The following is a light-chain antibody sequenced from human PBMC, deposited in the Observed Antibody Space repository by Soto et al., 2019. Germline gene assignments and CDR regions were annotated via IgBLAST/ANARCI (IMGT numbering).Light chain of an antibody. CDR3: QQTCILSAYT. V-gene: IGKV1-39*01. Sequence: DIQMTHSPSSLSASVGDRVTITCRASQSISTYLNWYQQKPGKAPKLLIYGATNFQSGVPSRFCGSGSGTDFCRTISGLQPEDFAAYCCQQTCILSAYTFGQGTRLDIK. J-gene: IGKJ2*01. CDR2: GAT. CDR1: QSISTY.